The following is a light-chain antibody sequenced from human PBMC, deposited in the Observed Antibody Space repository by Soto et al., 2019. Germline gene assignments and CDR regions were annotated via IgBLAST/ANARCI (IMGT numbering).Light chain of an antibody. CDR2: DTS. J-gene: IGKJ1*01. CDR1: HSVGST. Sequence: ETVITQSPATLPVSPGERATLSCRASHSVGSTLAWYQQKPGQAPRLLMFDTSTRATGIPARFSGSGSGTEFTLTISSXQSDDFAVYYCQHYNNWPWTVGQGTKVDIK. CDR3: QHYNNWPWT. V-gene: IGKV3-15*01.